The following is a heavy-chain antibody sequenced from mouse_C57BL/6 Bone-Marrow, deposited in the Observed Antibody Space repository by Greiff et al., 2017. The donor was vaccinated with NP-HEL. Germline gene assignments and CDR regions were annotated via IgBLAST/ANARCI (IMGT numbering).Heavy chain of an antibody. CDR1: GYTFTDHT. CDR2: IYPRDGST. J-gene: IGHJ1*03. CDR3: ARSSLRFWYFDV. Sequence: QVQLQQSDAELVKPGASVKISCKVSGYTFTDHTIHWMKQRPEQGLAWIGYIYPRDGSTTYNEKFKGKATLTADKSSSTAYMQRNSLTSEDSAVYFCARSSLRFWYFDVWGTGTTVTVSS. D-gene: IGHD1-1*01. V-gene: IGHV1-78*01.